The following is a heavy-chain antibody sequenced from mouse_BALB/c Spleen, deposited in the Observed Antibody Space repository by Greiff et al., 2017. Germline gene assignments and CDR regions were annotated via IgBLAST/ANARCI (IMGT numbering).Heavy chain of an antibody. J-gene: IGHJ4*01. Sequence: VQLQQSGAELVKPGASVKLSCTASGFNIKDTYMHWVKQRPEQGLEWIGRIDPANGNTKYDPKFQGKATITADTSSNTAYLQLSSLTSEDTAVYYCARGGNYGDSYYAMDYWGQGTSVTVSS. V-gene: IGHV14-3*02. CDR3: ARGGNYGDSYYAMDY. CDR1: GFNIKDTY. D-gene: IGHD2-1*01. CDR2: IDPANGNT.